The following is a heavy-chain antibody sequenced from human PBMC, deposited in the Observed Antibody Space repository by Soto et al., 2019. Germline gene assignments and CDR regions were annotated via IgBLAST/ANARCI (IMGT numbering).Heavy chain of an antibody. J-gene: IGHJ4*01. V-gene: IGHV4-59*01. CDR2: IYYSGST. CDR1: GGSISSYY. Sequence: SETLSLTCTVSGGSISSYYWSWIRQPPGKGLEWIGYIYYSGSTNYNPSLKSRVTISVDTSKNQFSLKLSSVTAADTAVYYCSRSEYRHGLYFVDYWGHLPLVSGSS. CDR3: SRSEYRHGLYFVDY. D-gene: IGHD2-8*01.